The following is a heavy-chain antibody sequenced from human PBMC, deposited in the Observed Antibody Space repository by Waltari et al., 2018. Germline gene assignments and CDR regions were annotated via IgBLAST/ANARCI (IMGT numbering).Heavy chain of an antibody. Sequence: EVQLLESGGGLVQHGGSLRLSCAASGVTFSSYAMSCVRQSPGKGLEWVSAISGSGGSTYYADSVKGRFTISRDNSKNTLYLQMNSLRAEDTAVYYCAVSSHEPAEIGAFDIWGQGTMVTVSS. V-gene: IGHV3-23*01. J-gene: IGHJ3*02. CDR1: GVTFSSYA. CDR3: AVSSHEPAEIGAFDI. CDR2: ISGSGGST. D-gene: IGHD3-10*01.